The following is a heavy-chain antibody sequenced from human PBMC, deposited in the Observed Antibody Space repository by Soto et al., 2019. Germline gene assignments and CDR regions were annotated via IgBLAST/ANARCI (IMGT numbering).Heavy chain of an antibody. CDR3: TKGGGYYFLFEY. Sequence: EVQLLEFGGGLVQPGGSLRLSCVGSGFTFSSYAMSWVRQAPGKGLEWVASVSYSGGSTYYADSVKGRFTVSRDISKNTLYLQMNSLRAEDTAVYYCTKGGGYYFLFEYWGQGMLVTVSS. CDR2: VSYSGGST. D-gene: IGHD3-3*01. J-gene: IGHJ4*02. V-gene: IGHV3-23*01. CDR1: GFTFSSYA.